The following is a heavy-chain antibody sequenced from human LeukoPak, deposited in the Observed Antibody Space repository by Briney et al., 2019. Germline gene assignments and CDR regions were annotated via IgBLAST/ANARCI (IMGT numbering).Heavy chain of an antibody. CDR2: ISWDGGST. CDR3: AKGGREGVLWFGELLDY. V-gene: IGHV3-43*01. CDR1: GFTFDDYT. D-gene: IGHD3-10*01. J-gene: IGHJ4*02. Sequence: TGGSLRLSCAASGFTFDDYTMHWVRQAPGKGLEWVSLISWDGGSTYYADSVKGRFTISRDNSKNSLYLQMNSLRTEDTALYYCAKGGREGVLWFGELLDYWGQGTLVTVSS.